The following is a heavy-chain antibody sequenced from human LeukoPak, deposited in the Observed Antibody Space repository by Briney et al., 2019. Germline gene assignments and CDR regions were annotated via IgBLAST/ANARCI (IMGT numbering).Heavy chain of an antibody. CDR2: IYYSGNT. V-gene: IGHV4-39*01. D-gene: IGHD3-22*01. J-gene: IGHJ3*02. CDR1: GVSISSSNSY. CDR3: ATDSWSRDAFDI. Sequence: SETLSLTCTVSGVSISSSNSYWGWIRQPPGKGLEWIGSIYYSGNTYYNASLKSQVSISIDTSKNQFSLRLTSVTAADTAVYYCATDSWSRDAFDIWGQGTMVTVSS.